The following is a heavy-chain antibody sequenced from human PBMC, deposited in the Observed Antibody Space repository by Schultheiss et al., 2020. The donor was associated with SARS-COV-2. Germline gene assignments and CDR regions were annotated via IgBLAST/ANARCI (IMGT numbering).Heavy chain of an antibody. CDR3: ARARYYYNSSGSHSFFDY. Sequence: SETLSLTCTVSGGSVSSGSYYWSWIRQPPGKGLEWIGYIYYSGSTNYNPSLKSRVTMSTDMSKNQFSLSLSSVTAADTAVYYCARARYYYNSSGSHSFFDYWGQGTLVTVSS. CDR2: IYYSGST. CDR1: GGSVSSGSYY. J-gene: IGHJ4*02. D-gene: IGHD3-22*01. V-gene: IGHV4-61*01.